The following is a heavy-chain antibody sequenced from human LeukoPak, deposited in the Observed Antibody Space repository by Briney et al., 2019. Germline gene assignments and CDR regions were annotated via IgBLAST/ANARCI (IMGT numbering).Heavy chain of an antibody. CDR1: GYTFTDYY. CDR2: MNPDSGNT. J-gene: IGHJ5*02. V-gene: IGHV1-2*02. D-gene: IGHD5-18*01. Sequence: ASVKVSCKASGYTFTDYYMHWVRQAPGQGPEWMGWMNPDSGNTLFAQKFQGRVTMTRDTSISTAYMELSRLRSDDTAVYYCARDPHTYGPRFGWFDPWGQGTLVTVSS. CDR3: ARDPHTYGPRFGWFDP.